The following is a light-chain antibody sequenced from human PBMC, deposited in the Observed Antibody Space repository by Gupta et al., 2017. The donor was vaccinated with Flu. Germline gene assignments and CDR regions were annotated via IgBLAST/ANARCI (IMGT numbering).Light chain of an antibody. V-gene: IGKV3-11*01. CDR1: PSVSNY. Sequence: ESVLTQSPATLSLSPGERAVLSCRASPSVSNYVAWYQQKPGQAPRLLIYEASNRATGVPARFSGSGSGTDFILTISSLEPEDFAVYYCQQRNIWPPLTFGGGTRVEIK. CDR3: QQRNIWPPLT. CDR2: EAS. J-gene: IGKJ4*01.